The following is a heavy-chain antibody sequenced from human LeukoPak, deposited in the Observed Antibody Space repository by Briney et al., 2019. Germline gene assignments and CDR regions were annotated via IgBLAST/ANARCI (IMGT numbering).Heavy chain of an antibody. J-gene: IGHJ6*02. V-gene: IGHV3-11*01. CDR3: HPPPGMSSYYYGMDV. D-gene: IGHD1-1*01. CDR1: GFTFSDYY. Sequence: GGSLRLSCAASGFTFSDYYMSWIRQAPGKGLEWVSYISSSGSTIYYADSVKGRFTISRDNAKNSLYLQMNSLRAEDTAVYYRHPPPGMSSYYYGMDVWGQGTTVTVSS. CDR2: ISSSGSTI.